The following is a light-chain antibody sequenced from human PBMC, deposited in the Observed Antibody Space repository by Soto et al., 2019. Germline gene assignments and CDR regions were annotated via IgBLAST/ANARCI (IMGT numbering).Light chain of an antibody. CDR3: SSYTGSTTYV. CDR2: DVS. V-gene: IGLV2-14*01. CDR1: SSDVGGYNY. J-gene: IGLJ1*01. Sequence: QSARTQPASVSGSPGQSITISCTGTSSDVGGYNYVSWYQQHPGKAPKLMIYDVSNRPSGVSNRFSGSKSGNTASLTISGLQAEDEADYYCSSYTGSTTYVFGIGTKVTVL.